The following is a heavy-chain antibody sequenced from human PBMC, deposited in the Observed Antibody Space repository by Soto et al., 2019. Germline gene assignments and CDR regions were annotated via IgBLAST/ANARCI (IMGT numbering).Heavy chain of an antibody. V-gene: IGHV4-34*01. CDR1: GGSFSGYY. CDR3: ARSLIRIAARPSPFDY. D-gene: IGHD6-6*01. CDR2: INHSGST. Sequence: PSETLSLTCAVYGGSFSGYYWSWIRQPPGKGLEWIGEINHSGSTNYNPSLKSRVTISVDTSKNQFSLKLSSVTAADTAVYYCARSLIRIAARPSPFDYWGQGTLVTVSS. J-gene: IGHJ4*02.